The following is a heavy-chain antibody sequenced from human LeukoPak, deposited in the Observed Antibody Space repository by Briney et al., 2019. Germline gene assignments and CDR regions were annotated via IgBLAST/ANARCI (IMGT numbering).Heavy chain of an antibody. V-gene: IGHV4-59*01. CDR3: AYSSYGSYFFDY. CDR1: GGSISSYY. J-gene: IGHJ4*02. Sequence: KPSETLFLTCTVSGGSISSYYWSWIRQPPGKGLEWIGYIYYSGSTNYNPSLKSRVTISVDTSKNQFSLKLSSVTAADTAVYYCAYSSYGSYFFDYWGQGTLVTVSS. D-gene: IGHD1-26*01. CDR2: IYYSGST.